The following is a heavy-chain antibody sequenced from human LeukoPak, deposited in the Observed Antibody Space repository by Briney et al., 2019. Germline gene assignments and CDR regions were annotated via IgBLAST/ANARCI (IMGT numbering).Heavy chain of an antibody. CDR1: GGSIRSSSYY. CDR3: TRAYQLQEFDY. V-gene: IGHV4-39*07. D-gene: IGHD2-2*01. J-gene: IGHJ4*02. CDR2: VYFNGNT. Sequence: SETLSLTCSVSGGSIRSSSYYWGWIRQPPGKGLEWIGSVYFNGNTYYNPSLKSRVTISGDTSKNQFSLKLSSVTAADTAVCYCTRAYQLQEFDYWGQGTLVTVSS.